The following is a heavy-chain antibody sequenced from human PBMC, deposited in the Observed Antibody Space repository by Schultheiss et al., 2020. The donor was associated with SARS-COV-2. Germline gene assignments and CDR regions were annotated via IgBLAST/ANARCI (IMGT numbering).Heavy chain of an antibody. V-gene: IGHV4-39*07. CDR1: GGSISSGTYY. J-gene: IGHJ4*02. CDR2: FDYSGST. D-gene: IGHD3-10*01. Sequence: SETLSLTCTVSGGSISSGTYYWGWIRQPPGKELEWIGSFDYSGSTYYNPSLKSRVTISVDTSKNQFSLKLSSVTAADTAVYYCARVTGSGSYYNAVFDYWGQGTLVTVSS. CDR3: ARVTGSGSYYNAVFDY.